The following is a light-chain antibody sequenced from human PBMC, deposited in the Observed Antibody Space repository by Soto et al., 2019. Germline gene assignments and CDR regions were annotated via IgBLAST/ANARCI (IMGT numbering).Light chain of an antibody. V-gene: IGKV1-12*01. CDR1: QGIRSW. Sequence: DSQMTQSPSSVSASVGDRVTITCRASQGIRSWLAWFQQKPGQDPKLLIYAASSLQSGVPSRFSGSGSGTDFTLTISSLQPEDFATYYCQQANSFPLTFGGGIKVEIK. CDR3: QQANSFPLT. CDR2: AAS. J-gene: IGKJ4*01.